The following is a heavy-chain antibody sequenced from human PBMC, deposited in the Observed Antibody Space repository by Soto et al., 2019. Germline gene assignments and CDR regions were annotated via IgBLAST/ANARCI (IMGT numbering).Heavy chain of an antibody. CDR1: GYTFTSYD. CDR2: MNPNSGNT. V-gene: IGHV1-8*01. D-gene: IGHD2-15*01. J-gene: IGHJ5*02. CDR3: ASAGYCSGGSCYNWFDP. Sequence: ASVKVSCKASGYTFTSYDINWVRQATGQGLEWMGWMNPNSGNTGYAQKFQGRVTITADESTSTAYMELSSLRSEDTAVYYCASAGYCSGGSCYNWFDPWGQGTLVTVSS.